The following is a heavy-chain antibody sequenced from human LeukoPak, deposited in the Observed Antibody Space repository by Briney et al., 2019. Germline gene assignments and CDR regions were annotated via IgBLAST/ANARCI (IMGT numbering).Heavy chain of an antibody. J-gene: IGHJ4*02. V-gene: IGHV3-7*01. CDR2: IKQDGSEK. CDR1: GFTFSSYW. CDR3: ARGPTVVVAAMDYSDY. D-gene: IGHD2-15*01. Sequence: GGSLRLSCAASGFTFSSYWMSWVRQAPGKGLEWVANIKQDGSEKYYVDSVKGRFTISRDNAKNSLYLQMNSLRAEDTAVYYCARGPTVVVAAMDYSDYWGQGTLVTVSS.